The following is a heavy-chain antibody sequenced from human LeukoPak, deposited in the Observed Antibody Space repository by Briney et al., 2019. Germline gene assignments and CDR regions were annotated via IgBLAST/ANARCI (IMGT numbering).Heavy chain of an antibody. J-gene: IGHJ5*02. CDR1: GYTFSDYS. V-gene: IGHV1-18*01. CDR3: ARVTTVTRSPWSWGHKKIGQEVNWFDP. Sequence: GASVKVSCKASGYTFSDYSITWVRQAPGQGLEWMGWISPYNADTKLPQNFQGRVTMTIDRSTRKDYMDLRNLSSGDTAVYYCARVTTVTRSPWSWGHKKIGQEVNWFDPWGQGTLITVS. CDR2: ISPYNADT. D-gene: IGHD4-17*01.